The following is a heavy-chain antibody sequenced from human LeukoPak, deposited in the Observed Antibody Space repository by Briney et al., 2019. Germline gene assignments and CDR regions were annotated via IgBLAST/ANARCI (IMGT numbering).Heavy chain of an antibody. J-gene: IGHJ4*02. Sequence: GGSLRLSCAVSGFTFSSYSMNWVRQAPGKGLEWVSSISSSSSYIYYADSVKGRFTISRDNAKNSLYLQMNSLRAEDTAVYYCSRQFSSYFDYWNQGTLVTVSS. CDR1: GFTFSSYS. V-gene: IGHV3-21*01. CDR3: SRQFSSYFDY. CDR2: ISSSSSYI.